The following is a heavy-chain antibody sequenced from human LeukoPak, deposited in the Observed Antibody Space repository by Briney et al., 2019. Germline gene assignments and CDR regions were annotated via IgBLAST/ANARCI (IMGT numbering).Heavy chain of an antibody. Sequence: GASLRLSCAASGFTFSQYGTNWVRQAPGKGLEWVTYFNISGNMIYYADSVKGPFTISRDNSRNSLNLQMNSLRDEDTAVYYCARDRSSSAAPSLSYWGQETLVTVS. J-gene: IGHJ4*02. CDR1: GFTFSQYG. CDR3: ARDRSSSAAPSLSY. V-gene: IGHV3-48*02. CDR2: FNISGNMI. D-gene: IGHD6-13*01.